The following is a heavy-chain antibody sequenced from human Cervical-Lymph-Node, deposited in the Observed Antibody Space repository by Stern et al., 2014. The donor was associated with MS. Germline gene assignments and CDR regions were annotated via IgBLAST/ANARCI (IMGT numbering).Heavy chain of an antibody. Sequence: EVQLVESGAEVKKPGESLKISCKGSGYSFTSYWIGRVRQMPGKALGWMGIIYPGDSDTSYTRSFQGTVTISADAYIQQAHLQWSSLKASDTAMYYCARHDWSAGTLDYWGQGTLVTVSS. CDR2: IYPGDSDT. CDR1: GYSFTSYW. D-gene: IGHD6-19*01. J-gene: IGHJ4*02. V-gene: IGHV5-51*01. CDR3: ARHDWSAGTLDY.